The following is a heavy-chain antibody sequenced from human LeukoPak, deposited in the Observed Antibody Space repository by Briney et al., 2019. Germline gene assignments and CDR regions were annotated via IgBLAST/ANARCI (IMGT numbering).Heavy chain of an antibody. CDR3: ARGPPLTYDGSGYYYFDY. D-gene: IGHD3-22*01. Sequence: LETLSLTCAVYGGSFFGYFWSWMRQPPGKGVEWIGQINHGGSTNYNPYLKSRVTISVDTSKDHFPLKLSSLTAADTAVYYCARGPPLTYDGSGYYYFDYWGQGTLVTVSS. J-gene: IGHJ4*02. CDR1: GGSFFGYF. CDR2: INHGGST. V-gene: IGHV4-34*01.